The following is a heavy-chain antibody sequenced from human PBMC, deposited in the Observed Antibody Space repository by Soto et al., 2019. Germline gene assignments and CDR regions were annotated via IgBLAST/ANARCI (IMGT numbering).Heavy chain of an antibody. CDR2: IWYDGSNK. CDR1: GFTFSSYG. V-gene: IGHV3-33*01. Sequence: VQLVESGGGVVQPGRSLRLSCAASGFTFSSYGMHWVRQAPGKGLEWVAVIWYDGSNKYYADSVKGRFTISRDNSKNTLYLQMNSLRAEDTAVYYCARDADDYGDYELGYWGQGTLVTVSS. D-gene: IGHD4-17*01. CDR3: ARDADDYGDYELGY. J-gene: IGHJ4*02.